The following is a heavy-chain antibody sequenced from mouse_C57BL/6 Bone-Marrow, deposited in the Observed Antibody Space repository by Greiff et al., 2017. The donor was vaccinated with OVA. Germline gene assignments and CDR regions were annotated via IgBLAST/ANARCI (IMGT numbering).Heavy chain of an antibody. CDR1: GYAFSSSW. CDR3: ARLLAGSSPYYAMDY. V-gene: IGHV1-82*01. CDR2: IYPGDGDT. J-gene: IGHJ4*01. Sequence: QVQLQQSGPELVKPGASVKISCKASGYAFSSSWMNWVKQRPGKGLEWIGRIYPGDGDTNYNGKFKGKATLTADKSSSTAYMQLSSLTSEDSAVYFCARLLAGSSPYYAMDYWGQGTSVTVSS. D-gene: IGHD1-1*01.